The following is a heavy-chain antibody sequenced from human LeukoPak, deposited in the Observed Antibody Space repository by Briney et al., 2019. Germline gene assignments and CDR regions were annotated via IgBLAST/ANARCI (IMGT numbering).Heavy chain of an antibody. CDR1: GGTFSSYA. Sequence: SVKVSCKASGGTFSSYAISWVRQAPGQGLEWMGGIIPIFGTANYAQKFQGRVTITADESTSTAYMELSSLRSEDTAVYYCARVGVDYSGNIIKYFFDYWGQGTLVTVSS. CDR3: ARVGVDYSGNIIKYFFDY. CDR2: IIPIFGTA. J-gene: IGHJ4*02. V-gene: IGHV1-69*13. D-gene: IGHD4-23*01.